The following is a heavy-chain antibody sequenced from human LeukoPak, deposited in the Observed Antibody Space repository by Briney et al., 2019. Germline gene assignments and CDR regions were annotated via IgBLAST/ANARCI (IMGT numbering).Heavy chain of an antibody. D-gene: IGHD2-2*01. V-gene: IGHV4-4*07. CDR1: GGSISSYY. J-gene: IGHJ4*02. CDR2: IYTSGST. Sequence: PSETLSLTCTVSGGSISSYYWSWIRQPAGKGLEWIGRIYTSGSTNYNPSLKSRVTMSVDTSKNQFSLKLSSVTAADTAVYYCAGIEVVPAAKDYFDYWGQGTLVTVSS. CDR3: AGIEVVPAAKDYFDY.